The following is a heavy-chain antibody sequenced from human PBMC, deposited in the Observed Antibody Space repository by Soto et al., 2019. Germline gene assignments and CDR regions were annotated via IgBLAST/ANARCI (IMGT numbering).Heavy chain of an antibody. Sequence: EVQLVESGGGLVQPGGSLRLSCAASGFTFSSYWMHWVRQAPGKGLVWVSRINSDGSSTSYADSVKGRFTISRDNAKXXXXXXXXXXXXXXXXXXXXXXXXXXXXXXXLWGRGTLVTVSS. V-gene: IGHV3-74*01. CDR1: GFTFSSYW. CDR3: XXXXXXXXXXXL. J-gene: IGHJ2*01. CDR2: INSDGSST.